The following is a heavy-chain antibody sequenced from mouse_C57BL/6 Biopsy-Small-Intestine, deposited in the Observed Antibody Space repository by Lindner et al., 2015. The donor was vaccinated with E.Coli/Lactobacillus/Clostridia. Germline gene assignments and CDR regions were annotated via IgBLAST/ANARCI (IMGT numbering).Heavy chain of an antibody. V-gene: IGHV1-82*01. D-gene: IGHD1-1*02. CDR3: ARRGYGGGLDY. J-gene: IGHJ2*01. Sequence: VQLQESGPELVKPGASVKISCKASGYAFSSSWMNWVKQRPGKGLEWIGRIYPGDGDTNYNGKFKAKATLTADKSSNTAYMELSSLTSEDSAVYYCARRGYGGGLDYWGQGTTLTVSS. CDR1: GYAFSSSW. CDR2: IYPGDGDT.